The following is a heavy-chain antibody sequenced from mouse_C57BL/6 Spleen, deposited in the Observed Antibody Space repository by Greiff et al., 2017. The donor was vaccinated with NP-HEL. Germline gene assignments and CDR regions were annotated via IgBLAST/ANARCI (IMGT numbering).Heavy chain of an antibody. Sequence: EVQVVESEGGLVQPGSSMKLSCTASGFTFSDYYMAWVRQVPEKGLEWVANINYDGSSTYYLDSLKSRFIISRDNAKNILYLQMSSLKSEDTATYYCARGHDYGGFAYWGQGTLVTVSA. V-gene: IGHV5-16*01. CDR2: INYDGSST. CDR3: ARGHDYGGFAY. CDR1: GFTFSDYY. J-gene: IGHJ3*01. D-gene: IGHD2-4*01.